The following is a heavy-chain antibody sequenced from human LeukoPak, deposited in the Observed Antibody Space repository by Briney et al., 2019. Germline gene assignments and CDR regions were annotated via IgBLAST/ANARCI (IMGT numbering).Heavy chain of an antibody. Sequence: PGGSLRLSCAASGFTFSNAWMSWVRQAPGKGLEWVGRIKSKTDGGTTDYTAPVKGRFTISRDDSKNTLYLQMNSLKTEDTAVYYCTTGPFDYYGSASYIANGMDVWGQGTTVTVSS. CDR3: TTGPFDYYGSASYIANGMDV. J-gene: IGHJ6*02. V-gene: IGHV3-15*01. CDR1: GFTFSNAW. CDR2: IKSKTDGGTT. D-gene: IGHD3-10*01.